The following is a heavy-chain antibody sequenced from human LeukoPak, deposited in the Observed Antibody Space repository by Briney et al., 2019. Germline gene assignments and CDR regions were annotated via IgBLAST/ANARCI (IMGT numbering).Heavy chain of an antibody. V-gene: IGHV3-74*01. CDR1: GFTFGSYW. Sequence: GGSLRLSCAASGFTFGSYWMYWVRQAPEKGLVCISRVNNDGTGTIYADSVKGRFTISRDNAKNTVFLQLNSLRTEDTAVYYCARGGAFHAFDIWGQGTMVTVSS. CDR2: VNNDGTGT. CDR3: ARGGAFHAFDI. J-gene: IGHJ3*02.